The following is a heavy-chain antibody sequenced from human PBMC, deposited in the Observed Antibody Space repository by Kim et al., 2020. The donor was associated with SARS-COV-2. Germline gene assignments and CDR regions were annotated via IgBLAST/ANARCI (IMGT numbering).Heavy chain of an antibody. J-gene: IGHJ5*02. CDR3: AREGGSSWYVGGFDP. D-gene: IGHD6-13*01. Sequence: DSVKGRFTISRDNATNSLYLQMNSRRAEDTAVYYCAREGGSSWYVGGFDPWGQGTLVTVSS. V-gene: IGHV3-21*01.